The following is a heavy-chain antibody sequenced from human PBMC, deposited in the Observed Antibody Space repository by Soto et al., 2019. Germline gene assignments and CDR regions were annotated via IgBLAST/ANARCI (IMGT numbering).Heavy chain of an antibody. CDR1: GYTFTSYG. J-gene: IGHJ6*02. CDR2: ISGDTGNR. Sequence: QVQLVQSGAEVKKPGASVKVSCKTSGYTFTSYGITWVRQAPGQGLEWMGWISGDTGNRYFAQKLSARVTMTTDTSTSTAYMELRSQRSDDTAVCSCARDPPTYCSGSSYPVDVWGQGTTVTVAS. D-gene: IGHD1-26*01. V-gene: IGHV1-18*01. CDR3: ARDPPTYCSGSSYPVDV.